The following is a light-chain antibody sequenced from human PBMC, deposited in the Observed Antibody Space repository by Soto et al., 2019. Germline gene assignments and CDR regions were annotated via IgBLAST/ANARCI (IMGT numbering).Light chain of an antibody. J-gene: IGLJ3*02. CDR2: STN. Sequence: QTVVTQEPSFSVSPGGTVTFTCGLSSGSVSSTYYPSWYQQTPGQAPRTLIYSTNIRSSGVPDRFSGSILGNKAALTITGAQADDESDYYCVLYIGSGILFGGGTKLTVL. CDR1: SGSVSSTYY. CDR3: VLYIGSGIL. V-gene: IGLV8-61*01.